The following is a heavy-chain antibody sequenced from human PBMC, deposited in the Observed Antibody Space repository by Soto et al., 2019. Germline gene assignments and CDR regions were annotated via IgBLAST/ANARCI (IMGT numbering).Heavy chain of an antibody. CDR2: INPSGGST. CDR3: AREDYYDISGYFPARYYFNY. J-gene: IGHJ4*02. CDR1: GYTFTSYY. Sequence: GASVKVSCKASGYTFTSYYMHWVRQAPGQGLEWMGIINPSGGSTSYAQKFQGRVTMTRDTSTSTVYMELSSLRSEDTAVYYCAREDYYDISGYFPARYYFNYCGQAPLGTVSS. D-gene: IGHD3-22*01. V-gene: IGHV1-46*01.